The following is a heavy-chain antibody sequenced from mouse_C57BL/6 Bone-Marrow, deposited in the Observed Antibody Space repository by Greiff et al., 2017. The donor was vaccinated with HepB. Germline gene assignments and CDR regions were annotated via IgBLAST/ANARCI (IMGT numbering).Heavy chain of an antibody. J-gene: IGHJ2*01. D-gene: IGHD1-1*01. CDR1: GYTFTSYW. Sequence: QVQLKQSGAELVKPGASVKMPCKASGYTFTSYWITWVKQRPGQGLEWIGDIYPGSGSTNYNEKFKSKATLTVDTSSSTAYMQLSSLTSEDSAVYYCARKDYYGSSSLYFDYWGQGTTLTVSS. CDR3: ARKDYYGSSSLYFDY. CDR2: IYPGSGST. V-gene: IGHV1-55*01.